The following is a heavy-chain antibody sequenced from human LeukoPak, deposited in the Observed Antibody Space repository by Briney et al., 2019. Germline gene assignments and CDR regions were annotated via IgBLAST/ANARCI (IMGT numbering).Heavy chain of an antibody. Sequence: GGSLRLSCAASGFTFDDYAMHWVRQAPGKGLEWVSGISWNSGSIGYADSVKGRSTISRDNAKNSLYLQMNSLRAEDTALYYCAKCGSSSRYYYYMDGWGKGTTVTVS. V-gene: IGHV3-9*01. D-gene: IGHD6-6*01. CDR1: GFTFDDYA. CDR2: ISWNSGSI. CDR3: AKCGSSSRYYYYMDG. J-gene: IGHJ6*03.